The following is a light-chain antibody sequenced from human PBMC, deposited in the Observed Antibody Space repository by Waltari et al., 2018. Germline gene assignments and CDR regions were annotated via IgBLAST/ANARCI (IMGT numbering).Light chain of an antibody. Sequence: EIVMTQSPATPSVSPGERATLSCRASQSVSSNLAWYQQKPGQAPRLLIYGASTRATGIQARFSGSVSGTEFTLTICSLQSEDFAVYYCQQYNNWPPMYTFGQGTKLEIK. J-gene: IGKJ2*01. CDR3: QQYNNWPPMYT. CDR2: GAS. V-gene: IGKV3-15*01. CDR1: QSVSSN.